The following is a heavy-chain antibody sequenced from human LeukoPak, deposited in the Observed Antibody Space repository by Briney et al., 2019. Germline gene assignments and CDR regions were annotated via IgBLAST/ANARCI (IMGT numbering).Heavy chain of an antibody. J-gene: IGHJ4*02. CDR3: ARDAMVRGVLIDY. Sequence: GGSLRLSCAASGSTFGTYSMNWVRQAPGKGLEWVSSISSSSSYIYYADSVKGRFTISRDNAKNSLFLQMSSLRAEDTAVYYCARDAMVRGVLIDYWGQGTLVTVSS. CDR1: GSTFGTYS. D-gene: IGHD3-10*01. V-gene: IGHV3-21*01. CDR2: ISSSSSYI.